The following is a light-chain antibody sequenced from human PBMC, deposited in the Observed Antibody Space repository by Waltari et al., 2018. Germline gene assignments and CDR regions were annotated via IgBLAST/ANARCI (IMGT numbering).Light chain of an antibody. CDR1: SSDVGSYNL. V-gene: IGLV2-23*01. CDR3: CSYAGSNTWV. CDR2: EGS. Sequence: HSALTQPASVSGSPGHSITISCTGSSSDVGSYNLVSWYQHHPGKAPKLMIYEGSKRPSGVSNRFSGSKSGNTASLTISGLQAEDEADYYCCSYAGSNTWVFGEGTKLTVL. J-gene: IGLJ3*02.